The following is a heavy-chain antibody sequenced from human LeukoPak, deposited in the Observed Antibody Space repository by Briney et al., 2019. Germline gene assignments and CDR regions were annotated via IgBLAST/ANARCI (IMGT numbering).Heavy chain of an antibody. CDR2: ISGSGGST. D-gene: IGHD6-19*01. J-gene: IGHJ6*02. V-gene: IGHV3-23*01. Sequence: PGGSLRLSCAASGFTFSSYAMSWVRQAPGKGLEWVSAISGSGGSTYYADSVKGRFTISRDNSKNTLYLQMNSLRAEDTAVYYCAKGPKKVAGTYYYGMDVWGQGTTVTVSS. CDR3: AKGPKKVAGTYYYGMDV. CDR1: GFTFSSYA.